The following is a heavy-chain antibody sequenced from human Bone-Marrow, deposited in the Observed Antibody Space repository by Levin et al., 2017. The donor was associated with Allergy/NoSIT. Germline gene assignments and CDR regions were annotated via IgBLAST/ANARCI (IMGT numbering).Heavy chain of an antibody. CDR1: GFTFSSYA. J-gene: IGHJ4*02. CDR2: ISGSGGST. V-gene: IGHV3-23*01. D-gene: IGHD3-3*01. CDR3: AKDLGWSGLGY. Sequence: HAGGSLRLSCAASGFTFSSYAMSWVRQAPGKGLEWVSAISGSGGSTYYADSVKGRFTISRDNSKNTLYLQMNSLRAEDTAVYYCAKDLGWSGLGYWGQGTLVTVSS.